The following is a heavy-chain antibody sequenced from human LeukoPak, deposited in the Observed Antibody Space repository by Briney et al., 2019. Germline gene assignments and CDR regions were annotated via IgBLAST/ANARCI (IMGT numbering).Heavy chain of an antibody. Sequence: SETLSLTCAVYGGSFSGYYWSWIRQPPGKGLEWIGEINHSGSTNYNPSLKSRVTISVDKSKKQVSLKLSSVTAADTAVCYCAREHIYGSGSFYIDYWGQGTLVTVSS. CDR1: GGSFSGYY. CDR3: AREHIYGSGSFYIDY. J-gene: IGHJ4*02. V-gene: IGHV4-34*01. CDR2: INHSGST. D-gene: IGHD3-10*01.